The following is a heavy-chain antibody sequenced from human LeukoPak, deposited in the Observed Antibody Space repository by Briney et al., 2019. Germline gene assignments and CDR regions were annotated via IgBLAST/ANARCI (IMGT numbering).Heavy chain of an antibody. J-gene: IGHJ5*02. CDR3: AALLAASGNWFDP. CDR2: IYPNSGGT. D-gene: IGHD6-13*01. Sequence: ASVKVSCKASGYTFTDYYMHWVRQAPGQGLEWMGRIYPNSGGTSYAQKFQGRVAMTRDTSISTAYMELSRLRSDDTAVYYCAALLAASGNWFDPWGQGTLVTVSS. CDR1: GYTFTDYY. V-gene: IGHV1-2*06.